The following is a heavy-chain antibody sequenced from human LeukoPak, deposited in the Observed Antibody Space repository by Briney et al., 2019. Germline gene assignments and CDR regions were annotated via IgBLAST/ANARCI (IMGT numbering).Heavy chain of an antibody. CDR1: GFTFSSYG. V-gene: IGHV3-30*02. J-gene: IGHJ4*02. Sequence: GGSLRLSCAASGFTFSSYGMHWVRQAPGKGLEWVPFIRYDGSNKYYADSVKGRFTISRDNSKNTLYLQMNSLRAEDTAVYYCAKDYGHCSSSSCYGRGIDYWGQGILVTVSS. D-gene: IGHD2-2*01. CDR3: AKDYGHCSSSSCYGRGIDY. CDR2: IRYDGSNK.